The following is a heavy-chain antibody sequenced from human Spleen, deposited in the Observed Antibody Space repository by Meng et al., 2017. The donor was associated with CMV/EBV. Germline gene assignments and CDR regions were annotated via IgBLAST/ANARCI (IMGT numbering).Heavy chain of an antibody. CDR1: GDSVASNSAA. CDR3: ARSGSSGWIDY. Sequence: HGEMHQSGPGHMKPAHTLSLTCDISGDSVASNSAAWNWIRQFPSRGLVWLGRTYYRSKWYNGYAVSVKSRITINPDTSKNQFSLQLNSVTPEDTAMYYCARSGSSGWIDYWGQGTLVTVSS. CDR2: TYYRSKWYN. D-gene: IGHD6-19*01. V-gene: IGHV6-1*01. J-gene: IGHJ4*02.